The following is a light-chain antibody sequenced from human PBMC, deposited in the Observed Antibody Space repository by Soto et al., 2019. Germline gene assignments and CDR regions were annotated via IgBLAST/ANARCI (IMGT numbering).Light chain of an antibody. CDR3: QQYGSSPYT. V-gene: IGKV3-20*01. CDR1: QSVSSIY. Sequence: EIVLTQSPGTLSLSPGERATLSCRASQSVSSIYLAWYQQKPGQAPRLLIDGASSRATGIPDRFSGSGSGTEFHLTISRLEPEDFAVYYCQQYGSSPYTFGQGTKLEIK. CDR2: GAS. J-gene: IGKJ2*01.